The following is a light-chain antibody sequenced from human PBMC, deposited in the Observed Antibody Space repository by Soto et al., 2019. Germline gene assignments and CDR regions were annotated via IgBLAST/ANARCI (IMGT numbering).Light chain of an antibody. Sequence: AIQLTQSPSSLSASVGDRVSITCRASQGIENNLGWFQEKPGKAPKLLIYAASTLHTGVPLRFSGSGSGTDFTLTISSLQPEDFAVYYCPQNHNYPRTFGQGTKLEIK. V-gene: IGKV1-6*01. CDR2: AAS. CDR3: PQNHNYPRT. J-gene: IGKJ2*01. CDR1: QGIENN.